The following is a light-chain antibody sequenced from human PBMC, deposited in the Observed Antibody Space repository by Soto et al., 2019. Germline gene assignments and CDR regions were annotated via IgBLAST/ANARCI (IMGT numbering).Light chain of an antibody. CDR2: EVT. CDR1: SSDVGGYDY. CDR3: SSFRSTSTLPYV. V-gene: IGLV2-14*01. J-gene: IGLJ1*01. Sequence: SALTQPASVSGSPGQSITISCTGTSSDVGGYDYVSWYQQHPGKAPKLMIFEVTNRPSGVSNRFSGSKSGNTASLTISGLRAEDEADYSCSSFRSTSTLPYVFGTGTKLTVL.